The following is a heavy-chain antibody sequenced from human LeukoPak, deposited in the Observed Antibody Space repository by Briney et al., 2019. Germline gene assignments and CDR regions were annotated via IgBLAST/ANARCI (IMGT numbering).Heavy chain of an antibody. D-gene: IGHD3-22*01. Sequence: GASVKVSCKASGYTFTSYGISWVRQAPGQGLEWMGWISAYNGNTNYAQKLQGRVTMTTDTSTSTAYMELRSLRSDDTAVYYCARNYYYDSSGFPFDYWGQGTLVTVSS. CDR3: ARNYYYDSSGFPFDY. V-gene: IGHV1-18*01. CDR1: GYTFTSYG. CDR2: ISAYNGNT. J-gene: IGHJ4*02.